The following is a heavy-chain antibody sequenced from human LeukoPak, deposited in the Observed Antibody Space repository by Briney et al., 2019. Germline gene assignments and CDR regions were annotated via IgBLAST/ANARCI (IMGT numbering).Heavy chain of an antibody. Sequence: GGSLRLSCAASGFTVSSNYMNWVRQAPGKGLEWVAVIYSGGNTYYADSVKGGCTISRDSSKNTVYLQMNSRRAEHTAVYYCATERVVVPADPDDYWGQGTLVTVSS. CDR2: IYSGGNT. V-gene: IGHV3-66*01. J-gene: IGHJ4*02. CDR1: GFTVSSNY. D-gene: IGHD2-2*01. CDR3: ATERVVVPADPDDY.